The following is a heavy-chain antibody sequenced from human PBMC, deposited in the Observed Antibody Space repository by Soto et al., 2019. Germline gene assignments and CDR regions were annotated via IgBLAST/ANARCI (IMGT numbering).Heavy chain of an antibody. CDR1: GFSLSTNGVG. CDR2: IYWDDDK. V-gene: IGHV2-5*02. CDR3: AHRAFTGPTLGYYFDY. D-gene: IGHD1-1*01. Sequence: SGPTLVNPTQTLTLTCTFSGFSLSTNGVGVGWIRQPPGKALEWLALIYWDDDKRYSPSLKSRLTITKDTSKNQVVLTMTNMGPVDTATYHCAHRAFTGPTLGYYFDYWGQGTLVTVSS. J-gene: IGHJ4*02.